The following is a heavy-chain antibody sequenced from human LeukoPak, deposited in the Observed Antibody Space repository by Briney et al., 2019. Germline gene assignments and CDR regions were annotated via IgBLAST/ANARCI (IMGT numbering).Heavy chain of an antibody. Sequence: GGSLRLSCAAFGFTVSSNYMSWVRQAPGKGLEWVSVIYSGGSTYYADSAKGRFTISRDNSKNTLYLQMNSLRAEDTAVYYCARAPTVLVGYCSSSSCQADYWGQGTLVTVSS. CDR3: ARAPTVLVGYCSSSSCQADY. CDR1: GFTVSSNY. J-gene: IGHJ4*02. V-gene: IGHV3-53*05. D-gene: IGHD2-2*01. CDR2: IYSGGST.